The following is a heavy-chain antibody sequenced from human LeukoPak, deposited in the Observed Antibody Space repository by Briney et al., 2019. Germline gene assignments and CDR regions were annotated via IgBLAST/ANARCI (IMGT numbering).Heavy chain of an antibody. J-gene: IGHJ5*02. D-gene: IGHD6-13*01. CDR1: GGSFSGYY. CDR2: INHSGST. CDR3: ARGYNSNCQLDCFNP. Sequence: SETLSLTCAVYGGSFSGYYWSWIRQPPGKGLEWIGEINHSGSTNYNPSLESRVTISVDTSKNQFSLKLSSVTAADTAVYYCARGYNSNCQLDCFNPWGQGTLLTVSS. V-gene: IGHV4-34*01.